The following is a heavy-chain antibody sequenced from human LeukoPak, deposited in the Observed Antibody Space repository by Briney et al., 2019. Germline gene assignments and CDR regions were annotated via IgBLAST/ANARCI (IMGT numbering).Heavy chain of an antibody. V-gene: IGHV1-18*01. J-gene: IGHJ6*03. CDR2: MNPNSGNT. Sequence: ASVKVSCKASGYTFTSYDINWVRQATGQGLEWMGWMNPNSGNTNYAQKLQGRVTMTTDTSTSTAYMELRSLRSDDTAVYYCARDCHFSTSCPYYYYYYMDVWGKGTTVTVSS. CDR1: GYTFTSYD. D-gene: IGHD2-2*01. CDR3: ARDCHFSTSCPYYYYYYMDV.